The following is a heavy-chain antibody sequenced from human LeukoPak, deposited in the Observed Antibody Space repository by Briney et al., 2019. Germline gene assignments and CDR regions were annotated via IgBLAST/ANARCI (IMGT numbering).Heavy chain of an antibody. V-gene: IGHV3-33*01. J-gene: IGHJ4*02. Sequence: WGSLRLSCAASGFTFSSYGMHWVRQAPGKGLEWVAVIWYDGSNKYYADSVKGRFTISRDNSKNTLYLQMNSLRAEDTAVYYCARDSSGWHFDYWGQGTLVTASS. CDR2: IWYDGSNK. CDR1: GFTFSSYG. CDR3: ARDSSGWHFDY. D-gene: IGHD6-19*01.